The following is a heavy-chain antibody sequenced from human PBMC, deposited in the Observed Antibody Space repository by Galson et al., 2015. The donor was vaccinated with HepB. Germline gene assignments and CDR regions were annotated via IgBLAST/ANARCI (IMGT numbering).Heavy chain of an antibody. J-gene: IGHJ6*02. D-gene: IGHD2-15*01. CDR2: ISSNVIST. CDR1: GFTFSTYV. V-gene: IGHV3-64D*06. CDR3: VKAQETYCSGGDCYLGVMDV. Sequence: SLRLSCAASGFTFSTYVMHWVRQAPGKGLEYVSAISSNVISTYYTDSVKGGFTISRDNSKNTLYLQLSSLRTEDTAVYYCVKAQETYCSGGDCYLGVMDVWGQGTTVTVSS.